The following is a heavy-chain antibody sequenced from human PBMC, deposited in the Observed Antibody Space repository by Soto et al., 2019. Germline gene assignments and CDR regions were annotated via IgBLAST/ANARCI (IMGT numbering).Heavy chain of an antibody. D-gene: IGHD3-10*01. V-gene: IGHV1-2*02. CDR1: GYTFTDYF. CDR3: ARVTLKAGNWFDP. Sequence: ASVKVSCKASGYTFTDYFIHWVRQAPGQGFEWMGWINPNSRGTNYAPKFQGRVTMTRDTSNSTAYMELRGLRSDDTAVYYCARVTLKAGNWFDPWGQGTLVTVSS. J-gene: IGHJ5*02. CDR2: INPNSRGT.